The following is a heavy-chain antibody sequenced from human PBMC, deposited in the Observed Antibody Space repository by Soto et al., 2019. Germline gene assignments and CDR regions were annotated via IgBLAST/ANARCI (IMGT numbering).Heavy chain of an antibody. J-gene: IGHJ4*02. D-gene: IGHD6-13*01. CDR2: IYYSGSI. V-gene: IGHV4-39*01. CDR1: NGSISSSDYY. CDR3: ARSGSSWNLREFDS. Sequence: TSETLSLTCTVSNGSISSSDYYWGWIRQPPGKGLEWIATIYYSGSIYYNPSLKGRISISVDTSKNQFSLKLSSVTAADTAVYYCARSGSSWNLREFDSWGQGTLVTVSS.